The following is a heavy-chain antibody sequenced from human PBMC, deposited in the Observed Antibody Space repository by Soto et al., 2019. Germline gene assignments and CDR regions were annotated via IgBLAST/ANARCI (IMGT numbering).Heavy chain of an antibody. D-gene: IGHD5-12*01. V-gene: IGHV4-59*01. CDR1: GASINNYY. CDR2: VYYTGST. J-gene: IGHJ4*02. CDR3: AKYRRTDAEGYRLDF. Sequence: RSLTCSVSGASINNYYWSWIRQPPGKGLEWIGYVYYTGSTSTKYNPSLQSRVAMSVDSSKNQFSLKLTSMTAADTAIYYCAKYRRTDAEGYRLDFWGPGTLVTVSS.